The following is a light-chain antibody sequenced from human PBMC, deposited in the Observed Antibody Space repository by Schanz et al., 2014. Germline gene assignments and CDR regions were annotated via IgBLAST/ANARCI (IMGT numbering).Light chain of an antibody. Sequence: QSALTQPPSASGSPGQSVTISCTGTSSDVGGYNYVSWYQQHPGKAPKLMIYDASNRPSGVSNRFSGSKSAYTASLTISGLQAEDEADYHCSSHTAITTAVVFGGGTKLTVL. CDR1: SSDVGGYNY. CDR3: SSHTAITTAVV. V-gene: IGLV2-14*01. CDR2: DAS. J-gene: IGLJ2*01.